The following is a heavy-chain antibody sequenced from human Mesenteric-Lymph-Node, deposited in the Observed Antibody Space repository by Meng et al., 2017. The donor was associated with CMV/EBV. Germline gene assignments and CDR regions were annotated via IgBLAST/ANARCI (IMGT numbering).Heavy chain of an antibody. CDR1: GFTFNAYG. V-gene: IGHV3-30*02. J-gene: IGHJ6*02. Sequence: GESLKISCAASGFTFNAYGMHWVRQAPGKGLEWVAFIRYDGSNKYYADSVKGRFTISRDNSKNTLYLQMNSLRAEDTAVYYCAKYLYYDFWSGHQYGMDVWGQGTTVTVSS. D-gene: IGHD3-3*01. CDR2: IRYDGSNK. CDR3: AKYLYYDFWSGHQYGMDV.